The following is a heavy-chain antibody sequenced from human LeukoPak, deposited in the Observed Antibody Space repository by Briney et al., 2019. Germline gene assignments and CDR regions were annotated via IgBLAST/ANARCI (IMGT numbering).Heavy chain of an antibody. V-gene: IGHV1-46*01. CDR3: ARDGSRITMVRGVPSPYNWFDP. CDR2: INPSGGST. D-gene: IGHD3-10*01. Sequence: ASVKVSCTASGYTFTTYYMHWVRQAPGQGLEWMGIINPSGGSTSYAQKFQGRVTMTRDTSTSTVYMELSSLRSEDTAVYYCARDGSRITMVRGVPSPYNWFDPRGQGTLVTVSS. J-gene: IGHJ5*02. CDR1: GYTFTTYY.